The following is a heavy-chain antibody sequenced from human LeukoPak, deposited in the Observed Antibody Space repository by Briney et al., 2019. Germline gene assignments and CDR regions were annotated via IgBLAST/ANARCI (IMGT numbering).Heavy chain of an antibody. CDR2: IKQDGSEK. CDR3: ARDTDGYNLDDAFDI. Sequence: PGGSLRLSCAASGFTFSSYWMSWVRQAPGKGLEWVANIKQDGSEKYYVDSVKGRFTISRDNAKNSLYLQMNSLRAEDTAVYYCARDTDGYNLDDAFDIWGQGTMVTVSS. CDR1: GFTFSSYW. D-gene: IGHD5-24*01. V-gene: IGHV3-7*01. J-gene: IGHJ3*02.